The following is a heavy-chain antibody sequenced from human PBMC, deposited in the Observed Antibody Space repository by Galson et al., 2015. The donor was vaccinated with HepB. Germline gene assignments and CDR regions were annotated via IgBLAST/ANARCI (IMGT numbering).Heavy chain of an antibody. J-gene: IGHJ6*02. CDR1: GFTFSTYS. Sequence: SLRLSCAASGFTFSTYSMNWVRQAPGKGLEWVSSITSSSRNMYYAYSVKGRFTTSRDNAKNSLYLQMNRLRVEDTAVYYCAKDRGYSSSWYLGPYYYYGLDVWGRGTTVTVSS. V-gene: IGHV3-21*01. D-gene: IGHD6-13*01. CDR3: AKDRGYSSSWYLGPYYYYGLDV. CDR2: ITSSSRNM.